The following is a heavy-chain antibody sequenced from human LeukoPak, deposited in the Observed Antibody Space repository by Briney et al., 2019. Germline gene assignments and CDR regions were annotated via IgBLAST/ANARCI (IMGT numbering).Heavy chain of an antibody. CDR1: GFTFSSYS. CDR3: AKGSGVDY. J-gene: IGHJ4*02. CDR2: ISSSSSYI. V-gene: IGHV3-21*04. D-gene: IGHD6-25*01. Sequence: GGSLRLSCAASGFTFSSYSMNWVRQAPGKGLEWVSSISSSSSYIYYADSVKGRFTISRDNSKNTLYLQMNSLRAEDTALYYCAKGSGVDYWGQGTLVTVSS.